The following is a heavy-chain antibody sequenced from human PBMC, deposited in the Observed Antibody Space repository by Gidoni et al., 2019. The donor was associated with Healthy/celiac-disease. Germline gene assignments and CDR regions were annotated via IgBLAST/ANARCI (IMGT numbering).Heavy chain of an antibody. CDR1: GFTFSSHG. CDR2: IWYDGSNK. J-gene: IGHJ5*02. D-gene: IGHD3-22*01. Sequence: QVQLVESGGGVVQPGRSLRLSCAASGFTFSSHGMHWVRQAPGKGLEWVAVIWYDGSNKYYADSVKGRFTISRDNSKNTLYLQMNSLRAEDTAVYYCAREQDYYDSSGMGDWFDPWGQGTLVTVSS. V-gene: IGHV3-33*01. CDR3: AREQDYYDSSGMGDWFDP.